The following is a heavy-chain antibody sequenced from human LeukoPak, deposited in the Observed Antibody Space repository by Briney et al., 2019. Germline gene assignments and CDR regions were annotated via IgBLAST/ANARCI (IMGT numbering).Heavy chain of an antibody. CDR2: ISSTGTTI. CDR3: ARQIDMDV. CDR1: GFTFSSYE. J-gene: IGHJ6*02. Sequence: GGSLRLSCAASGFTFSSYEMNWVRQAPEKGLEWVSYISSTGTTIYYADSVKGRFTISRDNAKNSLYLQMNSLRAEDTAVYYCARQIDMDVWGQGTTVTVSS. V-gene: IGHV3-48*03.